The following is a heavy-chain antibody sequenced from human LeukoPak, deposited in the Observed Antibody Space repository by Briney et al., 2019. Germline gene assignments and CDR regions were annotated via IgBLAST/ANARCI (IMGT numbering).Heavy chain of an antibody. Sequence: AGSTKVNCYETRYSVKNCRIGWVRQMPGKRIKWMGIIYPDDSDTRYSPSFQGQVTVSADKSVSTAYLQWSSLKASDTAMYYCAIGGDSTTSCYRCFVYWAREPWSPSPQ. CDR1: RYSVKNCR. J-gene: IGHJ4*02. CDR3: AIGGDSTTSCYRCFVY. D-gene: IGHD2-2*01. V-gene: IGHV5-51*01. CDR2: IYPDDSDT.